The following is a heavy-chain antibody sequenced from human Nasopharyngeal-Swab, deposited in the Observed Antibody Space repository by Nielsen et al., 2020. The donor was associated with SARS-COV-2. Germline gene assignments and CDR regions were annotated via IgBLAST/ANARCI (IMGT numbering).Heavy chain of an antibody. J-gene: IGHJ6*03. CDR1: GFSFSTYW. V-gene: IGHV3-7*03. CDR3: ARQGVFVPAYFHQYYMDV. CDR2: IKQDGSEK. Sequence: GGSRRLSCAASGFSFSTYWMTWVRQAPGKGLEGVANIKQDGSEKYYVDSVKGRFTVSRDNPKNLLYLQVNSLRAEDTAVYYCARQGVFVPAYFHQYYMDVWGKGTTVTVSS. D-gene: IGHD3-16*02.